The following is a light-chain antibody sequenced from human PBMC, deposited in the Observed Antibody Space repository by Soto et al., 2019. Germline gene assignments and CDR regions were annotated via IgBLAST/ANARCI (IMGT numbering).Light chain of an antibody. J-gene: IGKJ3*01. CDR1: QSVSSY. Sequence: EIVLTQYPATLSLSPGERATLSCRASQSVSSYLAWYQQKPGQAPRLLIYDASNMATGIPGRFSGSGSGTDFTLTISSLQPEDFAIYYCQQRSNWPMTFGPGTKVDIK. V-gene: IGKV3-11*01. CDR2: DAS. CDR3: QQRSNWPMT.